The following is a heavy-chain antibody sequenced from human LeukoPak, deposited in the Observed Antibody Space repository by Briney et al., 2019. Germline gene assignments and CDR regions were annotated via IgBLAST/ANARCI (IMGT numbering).Heavy chain of an antibody. J-gene: IGHJ4*02. CDR3: ASGAWVKLAFDY. CDR1: GGSLSGYY. D-gene: IGHD6-6*01. V-gene: IGHV4-34*01. CDR2: INHSGST. Sequence: PSETLSLTCAVYGGSLSGYYWSWIHQPPGKGLEWIGEINHSGSTNYNPSLKSRVTISVDTSKNQFSLKLSSVTAADTAVYYCASGAWVKLAFDYWGQGTLVTVSS.